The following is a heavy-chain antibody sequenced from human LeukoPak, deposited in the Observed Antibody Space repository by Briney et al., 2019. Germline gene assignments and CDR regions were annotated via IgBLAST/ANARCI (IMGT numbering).Heavy chain of an antibody. Sequence: GGSLRLSCAASGFTFSSYSMNWVRQAPGKGLEWVAFIRYDGSNKYYADSVKGRFTISRDNSKNTLYLQMNSLRAEDTAVYYCAKQPLYYYGSGSPVRQGYWGQGTLVTVSS. V-gene: IGHV3-30*02. CDR2: IRYDGSNK. CDR3: AKQPLYYYGSGSPVRQGY. D-gene: IGHD3-10*01. CDR1: GFTFSSYS. J-gene: IGHJ4*02.